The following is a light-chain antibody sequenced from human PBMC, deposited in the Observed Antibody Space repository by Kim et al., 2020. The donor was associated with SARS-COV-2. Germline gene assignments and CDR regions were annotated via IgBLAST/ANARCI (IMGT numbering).Light chain of an antibody. J-gene: IGKJ2*01. Sequence: SPGERATLSCRASQSVSSYLAWYQQKPGQAPRLLIYDASNRATGIPARFSGSVSGTDFTLTISSLEPEDFAVYYCQQRSNWPPLYTFGQGTKLEI. CDR3: QQRSNWPPLYT. V-gene: IGKV3-11*01. CDR2: DAS. CDR1: QSVSSY.